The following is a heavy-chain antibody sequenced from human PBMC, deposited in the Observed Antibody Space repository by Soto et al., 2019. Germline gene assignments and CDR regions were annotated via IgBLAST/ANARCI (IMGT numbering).Heavy chain of an antibody. J-gene: IGHJ6*02. Sequence: ASVKVSCKVSGYTLTELSMHWVRQAPGKGLEWMGGFDPEDGETIYAQKFQGRVTMTEDTSTDTAYMELSSLRSEDTAVYYCATDRPSPRNYYYYGMDVWGQGTTVTVSS. CDR2: FDPEDGET. CDR1: GYTLTELS. V-gene: IGHV1-24*01. CDR3: ATDRPSPRNYYYYGMDV.